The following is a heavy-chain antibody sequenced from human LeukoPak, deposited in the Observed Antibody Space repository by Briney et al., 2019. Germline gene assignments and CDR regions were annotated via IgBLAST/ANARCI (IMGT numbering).Heavy chain of an antibody. D-gene: IGHD4-11*01. V-gene: IGHV4-59*01. CDR1: GGSISSYY. CDR2: IYYSGYT. J-gene: IGHJ4*03. CDR3: ARVASNYDFDY. Sequence: SETLSLTCTVSGGSISSYYWSWIRQPPGKGLEWIGCIYYSGYTNYKSSLKSRVTISVDTSKNQFSLKLSSVTAADTALYYCARVASNYDFDYWGKGTTVTVSS.